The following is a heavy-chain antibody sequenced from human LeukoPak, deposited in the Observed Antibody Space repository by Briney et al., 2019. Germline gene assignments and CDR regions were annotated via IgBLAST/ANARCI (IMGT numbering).Heavy chain of an antibody. CDR2: ISFGGGPI. V-gene: IGHV3-21*01. CDR1: RFTFSSYS. CDR3: ARIVLTPPYGMDV. D-gene: IGHD2/OR15-2a*01. J-gene: IGHJ6*02. Sequence: GGSLRLSCVASRFTFSSYSMTWVRRAPGTGLEWVSSISFGGGPIFYTDSVKGRFTIFRDDSKNSLYLEMNSLRAEDTAVYFCARIVLTPPYGMDVWGQGTTVTVSS.